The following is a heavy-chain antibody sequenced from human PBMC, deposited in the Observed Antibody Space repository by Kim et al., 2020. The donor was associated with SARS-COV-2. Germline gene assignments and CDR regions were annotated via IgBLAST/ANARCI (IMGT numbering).Heavy chain of an antibody. CDR1: GGSISSGSYY. V-gene: IGHV4-61*02. J-gene: IGHJ5*02. Sequence: SKTLSLTCTVSGGSISSGSYYWSWIRQPAGKGLEWIGRIYTSGSTNYNPSLKSRVTISVDTSKNQFSLKLSSVTAADTAVYYCARVLLGRSHWFDPWGQGTLVTVSS. CDR2: IYTSGST. CDR3: ARVLLGRSHWFDP.